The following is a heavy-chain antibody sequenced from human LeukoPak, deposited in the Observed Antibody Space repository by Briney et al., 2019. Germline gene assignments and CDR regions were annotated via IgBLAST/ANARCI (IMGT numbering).Heavy chain of an antibody. CDR3: AELGITMIGGV. CDR2: ISSSGSTI. V-gene: IGHV3-48*03. D-gene: IGHD3-10*02. CDR1: GFTFSSYE. J-gene: IGHJ6*04. Sequence: GGSLRLSCAASGFTFSSYEMNWVRQAPGKGLEWVSYISSSGSTIYYADSVKGRFTISRDNAKNSLYLQMNSLRADDTALYYCAELGITMIGGVWGKGTTVTISS.